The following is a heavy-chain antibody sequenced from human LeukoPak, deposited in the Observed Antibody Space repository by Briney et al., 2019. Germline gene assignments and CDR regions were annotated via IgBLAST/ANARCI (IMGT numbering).Heavy chain of an antibody. J-gene: IGHJ4*02. D-gene: IGHD2-15*01. Sequence: PSETLSLTCTVSGGSISSYYWSWIRQPPGKGLEWIGYIYYSGSTNYNPSPKSRVTISVDTSKNQFSLKLSSVTAADTAVYYCARGRNCSGGSCYRRGYYFDYWGQGTLVTVSS. CDR2: IYYSGST. V-gene: IGHV4-59*01. CDR3: ARGRNCSGGSCYRRGYYFDY. CDR1: GGSISSYY.